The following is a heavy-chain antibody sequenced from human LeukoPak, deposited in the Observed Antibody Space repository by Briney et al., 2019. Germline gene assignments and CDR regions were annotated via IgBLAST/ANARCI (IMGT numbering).Heavy chain of an antibody. CDR2: IYHSGST. Sequence: PSETLSLTCAVSGGSISSGGYSWSWIRQPPGKGLEWIGYIYHSGSTYYNPSLKSRVTISVDTSKNQFSLRLSSVTAADTAVYYCARHQNSRFLDGQIAGQQAEFHYWGQGTLVTVSS. CDR3: ARHQNSRFLDGQIAGQQAEFHY. CDR1: GGSISSGGYS. D-gene: IGHD3-3*01. V-gene: IGHV4-30-2*01. J-gene: IGHJ4*02.